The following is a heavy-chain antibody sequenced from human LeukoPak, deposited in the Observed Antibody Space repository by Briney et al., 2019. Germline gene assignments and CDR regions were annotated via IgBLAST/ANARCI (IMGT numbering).Heavy chain of an antibody. CDR2: IRSGGSTI. D-gene: IGHD2-15*01. CDR3: AKEGVVAYYYYYMDV. V-gene: IGHV3-11*01. Sequence: GGSLRLSCAASGFSFSDYYMSWIRQAPGKGLEWISYIRSGGSTIYYADSVKGRFTISRDNAKNSLYLQMNSLRAEDTAVYYCAKEGVVAYYYYYMDVWGKGTTVTVSS. CDR1: GFSFSDYY. J-gene: IGHJ6*03.